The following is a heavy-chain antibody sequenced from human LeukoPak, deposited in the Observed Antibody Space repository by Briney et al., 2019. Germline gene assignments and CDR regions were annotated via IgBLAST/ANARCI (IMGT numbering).Heavy chain of an antibody. J-gene: IGHJ4*02. CDR1: GYIFTAYY. D-gene: IGHD3-22*01. CDR3: ARDQTPPKPYDSSGYLHAY. CDR2: INPNTGGT. Sequence: ASVKVSCKASGYIFTAYYMYWVRQAPGQGLEWMGWINPNTGGTNYAQKFQGRVTMTRDTSISTAYMELNGLRSDDTAVYYCARDQTPPKPYDSSGYLHAYWGQGTLVTVSS. V-gene: IGHV1-2*02.